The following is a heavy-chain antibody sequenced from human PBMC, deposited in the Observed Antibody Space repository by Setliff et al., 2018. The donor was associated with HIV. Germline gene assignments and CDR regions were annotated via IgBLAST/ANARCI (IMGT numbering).Heavy chain of an antibody. Sequence: GGSLRLSCVTSGLSFTNAWMSWVRQAPGKGLEWVGRVKSQSNGGTIDYGEPVKGRFTMSRDDSKDTVHLEMNSLKTEDTATYYCARGPYGPPDAFDIWGQGTMVTVSS. CDR2: VKSQSNGGTI. J-gene: IGHJ3*02. V-gene: IGHV3-15*01. D-gene: IGHD3-10*01. CDR3: ARGPYGPPDAFDI. CDR1: GLSFTNAW.